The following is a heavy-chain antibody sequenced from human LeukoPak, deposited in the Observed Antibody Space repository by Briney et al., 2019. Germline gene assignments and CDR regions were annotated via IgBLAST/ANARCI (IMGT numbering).Heavy chain of an antibody. J-gene: IGHJ6*02. CDR2: INHSGST. CDR1: GGSFSDYY. CDR3: ARGSPLCYYDSSGYYPFLCGMDV. Sequence: SETLSLTCAVYGGSFSDYYWSWIRQPPGKGLEWIGEINHSGSTNYNPSLKSRVTISVDTSKNQFSLKLSSVTAADTAVYYCARGSPLCYYDSSGYYPFLCGMDVWGQGTTVAVSS. V-gene: IGHV4-34*01. D-gene: IGHD3-22*01.